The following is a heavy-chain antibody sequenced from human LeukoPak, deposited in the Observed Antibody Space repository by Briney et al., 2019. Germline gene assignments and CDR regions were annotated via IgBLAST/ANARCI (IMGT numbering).Heavy chain of an antibody. J-gene: IGHJ4*02. CDR3: ARGFCSSTSCYKGGWDY. V-gene: IGHV3-33*01. Sequence: GRSLRLSCAASGFTFSSYGMHWVRQAPGKGLERVAVIWYDGSNKYYADSVKGRFTISRDNSKNTLYLQMNSLRAEDTAVYYCARGFCSSTSCYKGGWDYWGQGTLVTVSS. CDR2: IWYDGSNK. D-gene: IGHD2-2*02. CDR1: GFTFSSYG.